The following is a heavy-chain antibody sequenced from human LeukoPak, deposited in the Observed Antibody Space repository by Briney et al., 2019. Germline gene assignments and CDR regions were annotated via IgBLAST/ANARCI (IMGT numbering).Heavy chain of an antibody. CDR1: GGSSSNYF. CDR3: ARDPAGHGRYFDY. V-gene: IGHV4-4*07. CDR2: IHTSGTT. Sequence: SETLSLTCTVSGGSSSNYFCTWLRQSAGAGLECIGRIHTSGTTYYNPSLKSRVSMSVDTSENEFSLRLNSVTAADTAVYYCARDPAGHGRYFDYWGQGALVTVSS. D-gene: IGHD1-14*01. J-gene: IGHJ4*02.